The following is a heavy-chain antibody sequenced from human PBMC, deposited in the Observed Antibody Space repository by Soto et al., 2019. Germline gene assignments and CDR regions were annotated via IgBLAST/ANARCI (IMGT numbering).Heavy chain of an antibody. CDR1: GYTFTGYY. Sequence: ASVKVSCKASGYTFTGYYIHWVRQAPGQGLEWMGWINPNSGGTNYAQKFQGWVTMTRDTSISTAYMELSRLRSDDTAVYYCARVARGYSYGSPLEYYGMDVWAKGPRSPSP. V-gene: IGHV1-2*04. D-gene: IGHD5-18*01. CDR3: ARVARGYSYGSPLEYYGMDV. J-gene: IGHJ6*02. CDR2: INPNSGGT.